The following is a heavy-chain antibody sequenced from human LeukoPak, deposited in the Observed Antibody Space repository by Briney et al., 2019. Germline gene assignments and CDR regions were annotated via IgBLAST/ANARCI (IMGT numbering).Heavy chain of an antibody. D-gene: IGHD3-3*01. CDR2: ISGSGGST. J-gene: IGHJ4*02. CDR1: GFTFSSYA. Sequence: GGSLRLSCAASGFTFSSYAMSWVRQAPGKGLEWVSAISGSGGSTYYADSVKGQFTISRDNSKNTLYLQMNSLRAEDTAVYYCAKAVVLMSGYEYYFDYWGQGTLVTVSS. CDR3: AKAVVLMSGYEYYFDY. V-gene: IGHV3-23*01.